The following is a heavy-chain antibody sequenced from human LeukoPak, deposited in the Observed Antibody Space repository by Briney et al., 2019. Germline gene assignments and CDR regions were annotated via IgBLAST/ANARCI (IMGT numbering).Heavy chain of an antibody. V-gene: IGHV3-7*01. Sequence: GGSLRLSCAASGFTFSSYWMSWVRQAPGKGLDWVANIKQDGSAKYYVDSVKGRFTISRDNAKNSVYLQMNGLRAEDTAVYYCARSGLPYSLDIWGQGTMVTVSS. J-gene: IGHJ3*02. CDR3: ARSGLPYSLDI. CDR2: IKQDGSAK. CDR1: GFTFSSYW. D-gene: IGHD1-26*01.